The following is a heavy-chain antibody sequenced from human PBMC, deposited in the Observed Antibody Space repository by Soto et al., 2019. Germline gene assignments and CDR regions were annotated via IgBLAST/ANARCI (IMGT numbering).Heavy chain of an antibody. V-gene: IGHV3-21*01. Sequence: ESGGGLVKPGGSLRLSCAASGFTFSSYSMNWVRQAPGKGLEWVSSISSSSSYIYYADSVKGRFTISRDNAKNSLYLQMNSLRAEDTAVYYCARPWGHYYYYYYMDVWGKVTTVTVSS. J-gene: IGHJ6*03. D-gene: IGHD7-27*01. CDR1: GFTFSSYS. CDR2: ISSSSSYI. CDR3: ARPWGHYYYYYYMDV.